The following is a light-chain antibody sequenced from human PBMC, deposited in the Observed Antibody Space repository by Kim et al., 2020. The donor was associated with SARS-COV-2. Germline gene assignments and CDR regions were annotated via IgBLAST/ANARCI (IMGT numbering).Light chain of an antibody. V-gene: IGKV1-39*01. J-gene: IGKJ4*01. CDR3: QQSYSTPLT. CDR1: QSIRSY. CDR2: AAS. Sequence: DIQMTQSPSSLSASVGDRVTITCRASQSIRSYLNWYQQKPGKAPKLLIYAASSLQSGAPSRFSGSGSGTDFTLTISSLQPEDFATYYCQQSYSTPLTFGGGTKVDIK.